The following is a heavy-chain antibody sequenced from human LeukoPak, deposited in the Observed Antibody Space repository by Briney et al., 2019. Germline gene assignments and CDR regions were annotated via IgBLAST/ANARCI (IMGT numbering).Heavy chain of an antibody. J-gene: IGHJ4*02. CDR3: ARGAGGSGYYTLFY. Sequence: GESLKISCKGSAXSFTNFWIGWVRQMPGKGLEWMGIIYPGDSDTTYSPSFQGQVTISADKSISTAYLQWSSLKASDTAMYYCARGAGGSGYYTLFYWGPGTLVTVSS. CDR2: IYPGDSDT. V-gene: IGHV5-51*01. D-gene: IGHD3-22*01. CDR1: AXSFTNFW.